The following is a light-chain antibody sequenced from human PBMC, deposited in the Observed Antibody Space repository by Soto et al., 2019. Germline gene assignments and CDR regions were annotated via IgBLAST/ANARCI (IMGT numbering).Light chain of an antibody. CDR3: QQRSSWPRT. CDR2: GAS. Sequence: EIVMTQSPATLSVSPGERATLSCRASQSVSSNLAWYQQKPGQAPTLLIYGASARATGTPVRFSGSGSGTDFTLTSSSLEPEDFAVYYCQQRSSWPRTFGQGTKLEIK. CDR1: QSVSSN. V-gene: IGKV3D-15*01. J-gene: IGKJ2*01.